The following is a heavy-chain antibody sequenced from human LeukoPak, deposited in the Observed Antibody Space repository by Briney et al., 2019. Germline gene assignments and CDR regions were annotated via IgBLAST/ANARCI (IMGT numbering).Heavy chain of an antibody. Sequence: PGGSLRLSCAASGFTVSSNYMSWVRQPPGKGLEWIGEIYHSGSTNYNPSLKSRVTISVDKSKNQFSLKLSSVTAADTAVYYCARRLYYYYGMDVWGQGTTVTVSS. CDR3: ARRLYYYYGMDV. J-gene: IGHJ6*02. V-gene: IGHV4-4*02. CDR2: IYHSGST. CDR1: GFTVSSNY.